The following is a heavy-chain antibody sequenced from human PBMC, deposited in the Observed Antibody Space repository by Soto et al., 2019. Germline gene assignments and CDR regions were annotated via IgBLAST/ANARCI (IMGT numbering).Heavy chain of an antibody. J-gene: IGHJ4*02. Sequence: LSLTCTVSGGSISSYYWSWIRQPPGKGLEWIGYIYYSGSTNYNPSLKSRVTISVDTSKNQFSLKLSSVTAADTAVYYCARGNPGYSYGYDSPNFDYWGQGTLVTVSS. V-gene: IGHV4-59*01. D-gene: IGHD5-18*01. CDR3: ARGNPGYSYGYDSPNFDY. CDR1: GGSISSYY. CDR2: IYYSGST.